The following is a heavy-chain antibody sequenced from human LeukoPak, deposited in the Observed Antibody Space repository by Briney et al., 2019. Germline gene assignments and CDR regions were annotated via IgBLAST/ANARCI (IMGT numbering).Heavy chain of an antibody. CDR3: ARAISGGSPITASDY. CDR2: INPNSDFT. J-gene: IGHJ4*02. D-gene: IGHD2-15*01. V-gene: IGHV1-2*02. CDR1: GYTFTGYY. Sequence: ASVKVSCKASGYTFTGYYMHWVRQAPGQGLEWMGWINPNSDFTSFVQNFQGRVTMTSDTSISTAYMELSRLRSDDTAVYYCARAISGGSPITASDYWGQGTLVTVSS.